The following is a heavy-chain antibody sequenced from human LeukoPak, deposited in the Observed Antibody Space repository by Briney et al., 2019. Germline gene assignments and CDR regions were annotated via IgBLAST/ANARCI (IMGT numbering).Heavy chain of an antibody. J-gene: IGHJ2*01. V-gene: IGHV1-69*02. CDR3: ARVGCLSSTSCSSYYWYFDL. Sequence: SVKVSCKASGGTFSSYTISWVRQAPGQGLEWMGRIIPVLGIANYAQKFQGRVTITADKSTSTAYMELSSLRSEDTAVYYCARVGCLSSTSCSSYYWYFDLWGRGTLVTVSS. CDR2: IIPVLGIA. CDR1: GGTFSSYT. D-gene: IGHD2-2*01.